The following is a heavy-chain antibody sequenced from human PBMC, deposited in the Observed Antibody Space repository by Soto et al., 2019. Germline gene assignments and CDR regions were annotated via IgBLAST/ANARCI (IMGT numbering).Heavy chain of an antibody. CDR1: GYTFTGYY. D-gene: IGHD2-2*01. J-gene: IGHJ6*02. CDR3: AREDCINSICYPYYSYGMDV. V-gene: IGHV1-2*04. CDR2: INPNSGGT. Sequence: ASVKVSCKASGYTFTGYYIHWVRQAPGQGLEWMGWINPNSGGTNYAQKFQGWVTMTRDTSISTAYMELSRLRSDDTAVYFCAREDCINSICYPYYSYGMDVRGQGTTVTVSS.